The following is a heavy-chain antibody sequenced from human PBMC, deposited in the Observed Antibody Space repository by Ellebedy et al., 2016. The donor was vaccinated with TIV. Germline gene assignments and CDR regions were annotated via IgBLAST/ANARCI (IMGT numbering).Heavy chain of an antibody. CDR3: ARETPSTGYFAY. D-gene: IGHD1-1*01. V-gene: IGHV1-46*01. CDR2: IDPSGAST. Sequence: AASVKVSCKASAYTFTTYFMHWVRQAPGQGLEWMGTIDPSGASTNYAQTFQGRVTMTRDTSTTTVYMELSSLGSEDTALYYCARETPSTGYFAYWGQGTLVTVSS. J-gene: IGHJ4*02. CDR1: AYTFTTYF.